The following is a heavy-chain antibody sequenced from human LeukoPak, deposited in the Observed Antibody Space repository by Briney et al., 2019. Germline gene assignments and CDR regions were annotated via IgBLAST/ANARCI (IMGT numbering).Heavy chain of an antibody. CDR3: AREVMDTAMVLEGDYFDY. J-gene: IGHJ4*02. CDR2: IRYDGSNK. D-gene: IGHD5-18*01. Sequence: PGGSLRLSCAASGFTFSSFGMHWVRQAPGKGLEWVAFIRYDGSNKYYADSVKGRFTISRDNSKNTLYLQMNSLRAEDTAVYYCAREVMDTAMVLEGDYFDYWGQGTLVTVSS. CDR1: GFTFSSFG. V-gene: IGHV3-30*02.